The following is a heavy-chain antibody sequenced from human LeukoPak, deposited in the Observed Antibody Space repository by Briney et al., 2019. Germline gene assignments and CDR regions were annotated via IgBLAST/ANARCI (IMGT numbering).Heavy chain of an antibody. CDR3: VRDRQQLVRGDCFDY. Sequence: KPSETLSLTCTVSGGSISSSSYYWGWIRQPPGKGLEWIGSIYYSGSTYYNPSLKSRVTISVDTSKNQFSLKLSSVTAADTAVYYCVRDRQQLVRGDCFDYWGQGTLVTVSS. J-gene: IGHJ4*02. CDR2: IYYSGST. V-gene: IGHV4-39*07. CDR1: GGSISSSSYY. D-gene: IGHD6-13*01.